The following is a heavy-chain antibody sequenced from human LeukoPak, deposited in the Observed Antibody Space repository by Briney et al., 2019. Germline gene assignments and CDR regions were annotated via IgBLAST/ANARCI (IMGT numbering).Heavy chain of an antibody. CDR1: GFTFSSYA. Sequence: PGGSLRLSCAASGFTFSSYAMSWVRQAPGKGLEWVSTISGSGDSTYYADSVKGRFTISRDNSKNTLYLQMNSLRAEDTAVYYCAKDRGSSGYYSTFDYWGQGTLVTVSS. V-gene: IGHV3-23*01. CDR3: AKDRGSSGYYSTFDY. J-gene: IGHJ4*02. CDR2: ISGSGDST. D-gene: IGHD3-22*01.